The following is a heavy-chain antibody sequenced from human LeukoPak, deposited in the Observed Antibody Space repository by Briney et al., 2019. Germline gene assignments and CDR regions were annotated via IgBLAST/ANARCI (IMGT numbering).Heavy chain of an antibody. CDR3: ARAECGWYVPTLHKHYYMDV. CDR1: GDSVYSNSAA. J-gene: IGHJ6*03. V-gene: IGHV6-1*01. CDR2: TYYRSKWYN. Sequence: SQNLSLTCAISGDSVYSNSAAWNWIRQSPSRGLEWLGRTYYRSKWYNDYAVSVKSRITINPDTSKNQFSLQLNSVTPEDTAVYYCARAECGWYVPTLHKHYYMDVWGKGTTVTVSS. D-gene: IGHD6-19*01.